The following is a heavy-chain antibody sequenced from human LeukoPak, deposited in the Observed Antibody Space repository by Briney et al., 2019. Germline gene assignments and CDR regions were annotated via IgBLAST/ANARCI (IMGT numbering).Heavy chain of an antibody. CDR2: ISCNSGSI. J-gene: IGHJ4*02. CDR1: GFTFDDYD. Sequence: GGSLRLSCAAPGFTFDDYDMDWVRHAQGKGGEGGSGISCNSGSIGYAASVKRRFTISTDNSKNSLYLQMNSLRAEDTALYYCAKDRAYSSSHFDYWGQGTLVTVSS. V-gene: IGHV3-9*01. D-gene: IGHD6-13*01. CDR3: AKDRAYSSSHFDY.